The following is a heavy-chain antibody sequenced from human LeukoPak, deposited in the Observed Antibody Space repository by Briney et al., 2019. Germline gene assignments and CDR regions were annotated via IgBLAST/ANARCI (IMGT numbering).Heavy chain of an antibody. D-gene: IGHD2-8*01. Sequence: SETLSLTCTVSGGSISSGSYYWSWIRQPAGKGLEWIGRIYTSGSTNYNPSLKSRVTISVDTSKNQFSLKLSSVTAADTAVYYCALLTWDTSHTFDYWGQGTLVTVSS. CDR2: IYTSGST. CDR3: ALLTWDTSHTFDY. J-gene: IGHJ4*02. CDR1: GGSISSGSYY. V-gene: IGHV4-61*02.